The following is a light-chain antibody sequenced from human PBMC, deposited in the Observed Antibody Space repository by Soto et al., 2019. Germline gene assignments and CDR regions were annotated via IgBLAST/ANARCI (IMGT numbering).Light chain of an antibody. Sequence: QSVLTQPASASGTPGQRVTISCSGTSCNIGSNAVNWYQQLPGTAPKLLIYSNNQRPSGVPDRFSGSKSGTSAALAISGLQAEDEDDYYCAAWDDSLNGWVFGGGTKVTVL. J-gene: IGLJ3*02. CDR1: SCNIGSNA. CDR3: AAWDDSLNGWV. V-gene: IGLV1-44*01. CDR2: SNN.